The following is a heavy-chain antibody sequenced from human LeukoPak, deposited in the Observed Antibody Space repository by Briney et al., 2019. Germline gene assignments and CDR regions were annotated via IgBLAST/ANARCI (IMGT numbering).Heavy chain of an antibody. V-gene: IGHV3-7*01. CDR2: MKGDASLI. CDR3: AKDYCSGGSCYLFDY. D-gene: IGHD2-15*01. J-gene: IGHJ4*02. Sequence: GGSLRLSCAASGFSFGNFWMSWVRQAPGRGLQWVASMKGDASLIYYVDSVRGRFTISRDNARNSLYMQMNSLRADDTAVYYCAKDYCSGGSCYLFDYWGQGTLVTVSS. CDR1: GFSFGNFW.